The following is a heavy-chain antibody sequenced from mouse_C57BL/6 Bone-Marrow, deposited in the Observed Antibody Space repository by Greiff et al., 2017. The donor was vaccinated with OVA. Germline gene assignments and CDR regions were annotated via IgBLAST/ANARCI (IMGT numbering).Heavy chain of an antibody. CDR3: ARTIFAY. CDR2: IYPRSGNT. V-gene: IGHV1-81*01. CDR1: GYTFTSYG. J-gene: IGHJ3*01. Sequence: QVQLKQSGAELARPGASVKLSCKASGYTFTSYGISWVKQRTGQGLEWIGAIYPRSGNTYYTEKFKGKATLTADKSSSTAYMELRSLTSEDSAVYFCARTIFAYWGKGTLVTVSA.